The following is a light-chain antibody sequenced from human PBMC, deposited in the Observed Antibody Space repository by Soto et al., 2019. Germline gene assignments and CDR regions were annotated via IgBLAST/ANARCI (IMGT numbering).Light chain of an antibody. J-gene: IGLJ3*02. V-gene: IGLV2-23*02. CDR3: CSYGDSNWV. CDR2: DVS. CDR1: SSDIGSYNL. Sequence: QSALTQPASVSGSPGQSITIPCTGTSSDIGSYNLVSWYKQHPGKVPKVMIYDVSKRPSGVSNRFSGAKSGNTASLTISGLQDEDEAYYYCCSYGDSNWVFGGGTKVTVL.